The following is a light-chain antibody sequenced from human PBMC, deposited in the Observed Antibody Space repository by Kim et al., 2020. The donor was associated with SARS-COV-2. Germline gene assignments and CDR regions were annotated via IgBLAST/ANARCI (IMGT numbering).Light chain of an antibody. Sequence: QSVLTQPPSVSGAPGQRVTISCTGSSSNIGAGYDVHWYQQLPGTAPKLLIYGNSNRPSGVPDRFSGSKSGTSASLAITGLQAEDGADYYCQSYDSSLNWVFGGGTQLTVL. V-gene: IGLV1-40*01. CDR1: SSNIGAGYD. CDR2: GNS. J-gene: IGLJ3*02. CDR3: QSYDSSLNWV.